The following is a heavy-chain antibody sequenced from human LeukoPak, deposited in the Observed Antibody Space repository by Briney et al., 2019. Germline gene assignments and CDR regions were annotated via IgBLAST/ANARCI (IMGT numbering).Heavy chain of an antibody. Sequence: PSETLSLTCTVSGGSISSGGYYWRWIRQHPGKGLEWIGYIYYSGSTYYNPSLKSRVTISVDTSKNQFSLKLSSVTAADTAVYYCASLADWYYYDDSGYPLGAFDIWGQGTMVTVSS. CDR1: GGSISSGGYY. CDR3: ASLADWYYYDDSGYPLGAFDI. V-gene: IGHV4-31*03. D-gene: IGHD3-22*01. CDR2: IYYSGST. J-gene: IGHJ3*02.